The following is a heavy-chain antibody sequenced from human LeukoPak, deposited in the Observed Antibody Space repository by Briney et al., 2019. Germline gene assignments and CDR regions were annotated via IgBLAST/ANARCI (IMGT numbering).Heavy chain of an antibody. D-gene: IGHD6-6*01. J-gene: IGHJ6*03. CDR3: ARDQLKTPTLHLDHNYYYYYMDV. CDR2: INPNSGGT. CDR1: GYTFTGYY. V-gene: IGHV1-2*02. Sequence: ASVKVSCKASGYTFTGYYMHWVRQAPGQGLEWMGWINPNSGGTNYAQKFQGRVTMTRDTSISTAYMELSRLRSDDTAVYYCARDQLKTPTLHLDHNYYYYYMDVWGKGTTVTISS.